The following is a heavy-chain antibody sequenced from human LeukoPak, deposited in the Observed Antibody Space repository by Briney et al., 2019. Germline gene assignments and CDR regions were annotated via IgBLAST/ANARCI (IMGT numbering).Heavy chain of an antibody. CDR3: ARRLDCSSTACQDAFDI. J-gene: IGHJ3*02. CDR2: IDPSDSYT. V-gene: IGHV5-10-1*01. Sequence: GESLKISCKGSGYIFTSDWISWVRQMSGKGLEWMGRIDPSDSYTNYSPSFQGHVTISADKSISTAYLQWSSLKASDTAMYYCARRLDCSSTACQDAFDIWGQGTMVTVSS. D-gene: IGHD2-2*01. CDR1: GYIFTSDW.